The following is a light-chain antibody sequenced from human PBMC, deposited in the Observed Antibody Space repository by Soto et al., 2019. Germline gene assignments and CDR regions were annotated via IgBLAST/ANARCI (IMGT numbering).Light chain of an antibody. V-gene: IGKV3-20*01. Sequence: EMVVTQSPGTLSLSPGERATLSCRASQSVSSSYLAWYQQKPGQAPRLLIYGASSRATGIPDRFSGSASGTDFTVNISRLEPEDFAVYYCQQYGSSPYTFGQGTKLEIK. CDR1: QSVSSSY. CDR3: QQYGSSPYT. CDR2: GAS. J-gene: IGKJ2*01.